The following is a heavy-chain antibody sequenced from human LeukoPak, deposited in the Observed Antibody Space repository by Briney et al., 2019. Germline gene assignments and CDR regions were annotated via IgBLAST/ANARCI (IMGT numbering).Heavy chain of an antibody. V-gene: IGHV5-51*01. J-gene: IGHJ3*02. D-gene: IGHD4-17*01. CDR2: IYPGDSDT. CDR3: ARRQTPDYGDPWGAFDI. CDR1: GYSFTSYW. Sequence: GESLKISRKGSGYSFTSYWIGWVRQMPGKGLEWMGIIYPGDSDTRYSPSFQGQVTISADKPISTAYLQWSSLKASDTAMYYCARRQTPDYGDPWGAFDIRGQGTMVTVSS.